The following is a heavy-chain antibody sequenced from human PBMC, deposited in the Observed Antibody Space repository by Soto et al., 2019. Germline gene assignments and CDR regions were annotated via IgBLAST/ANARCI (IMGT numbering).Heavy chain of an antibody. CDR3: ARVPWSVVVGTAPLDY. CDR1: GYTFTSYG. D-gene: IGHD2-21*02. CDR2: ISAYNGNT. Sequence: QVQLVQSGAEVKKPGASVKVSCKASGYTFTSYGISWVRQAPGQGLEWMGWISAYNGNTNYAQKLQGRVTMTTDTTRSTPYMELTSPRSHDTAVYSGARVPWSVVVGTAPLDYWGQGTLVTVSS. J-gene: IGHJ4*02. V-gene: IGHV1-18*01.